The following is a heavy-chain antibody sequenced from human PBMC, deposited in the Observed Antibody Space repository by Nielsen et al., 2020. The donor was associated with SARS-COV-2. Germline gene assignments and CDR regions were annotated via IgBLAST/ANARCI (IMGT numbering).Heavy chain of an antibody. Sequence: VSVKVSCKASGYTFTSYGISWVRQAPGQGLEWMGWISAYNGNTNYAQKLQGRVTMTTDTSTSTAYMELRSLRSDDTAVYYCARDSFVTMVRGVMKYYYYGMDVWGQGTTVTVSS. V-gene: IGHV1-18*01. CDR3: ARDSFVTMVRGVMKYYYYGMDV. CDR2: ISAYNGNT. CDR1: GYTFTSYG. D-gene: IGHD3-10*01. J-gene: IGHJ6*02.